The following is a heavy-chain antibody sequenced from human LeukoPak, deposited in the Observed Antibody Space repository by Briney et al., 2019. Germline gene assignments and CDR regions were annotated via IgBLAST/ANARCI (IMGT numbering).Heavy chain of an antibody. CDR1: GGSISTYY. CDR2: IYYSGST. V-gene: IGHV4-59*01. Sequence: SETLSLTCTVSGGSISTYYWSWVRKPPGKGLGWIGYIYYSGSTNNNPSPQSRVTISVDTSRNQFSLSLSSVTAADTAMYYCARSGTKTNGFDYWGQGTLVTVSS. D-gene: IGHD2-8*01. CDR3: ARSGTKTNGFDY. J-gene: IGHJ4*02.